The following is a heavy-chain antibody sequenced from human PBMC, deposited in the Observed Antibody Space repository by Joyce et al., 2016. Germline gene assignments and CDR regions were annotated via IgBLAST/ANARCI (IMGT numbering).Heavy chain of an antibody. J-gene: IGHJ5*02. D-gene: IGHD2-15*01. CDR1: GFIFGDYA. CDR2: IRSKAYGGTT. CDR3: TRIGDCSGGSCYEGWFDP. Sequence: EVQLVESGGGLVKPGRSLRLSCTSSGFIFGDYAMNWLRQAPGKGLEWVGFIRSKAYGGTTDYAASVKGRFTISRDDSKSIAYLQMNSLKTEDTAVYYCTRIGDCSGGSCYEGWFDPWGQGTLVTVSS. V-gene: IGHV3-49*05.